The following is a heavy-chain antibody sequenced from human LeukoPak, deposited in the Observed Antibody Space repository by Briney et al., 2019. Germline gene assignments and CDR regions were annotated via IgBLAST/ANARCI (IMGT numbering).Heavy chain of an antibody. D-gene: IGHD3-22*01. Sequence: SGESLKISCKGSGYSFTSYWIGWVHQMPGKGLEWMGIIYPGDSDTRYSPSFQGQVTISADKSISTAYLQWSSLKASDSAMFYCARLADSSGYYLDYWGQGTLVTVSS. V-gene: IGHV5-51*07. CDR1: GYSFTSYW. J-gene: IGHJ4*02. CDR2: IYPGDSDT. CDR3: ARLADSSGYYLDY.